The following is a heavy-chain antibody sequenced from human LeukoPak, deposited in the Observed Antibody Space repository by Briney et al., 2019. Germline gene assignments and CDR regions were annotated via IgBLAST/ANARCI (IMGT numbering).Heavy chain of an antibody. D-gene: IGHD2-2*01. J-gene: IGHJ5*02. CDR3: ARARGTNNWFDP. CDR2: INSDGSST. V-gene: IGHV3-74*01. CDR1: GFTFSSYW. Sequence: SGGSLRLSCAASGFTFSSYWMHWVRQAPGRGLVWVSRINSDGSSTSYADSVKGRFTISRDNAKNTLYLQMNSLRAEDTAVYYCARARGTNNWFDPWGQGTLVTVSS.